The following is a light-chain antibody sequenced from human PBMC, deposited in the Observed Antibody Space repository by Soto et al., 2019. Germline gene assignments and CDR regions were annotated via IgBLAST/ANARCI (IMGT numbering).Light chain of an antibody. CDR1: QSVLYSSNNKNY. V-gene: IGKV4-1*01. J-gene: IGKJ1*01. Sequence: DIVMTQSPDSLAVYLGERATVNCKSSQSVLYSSNNKNYLAWYQQKPGQPPKLLIYWASTRESGVPDRFSGSGSGTDFTLTISSLQAEDVAVYYCQQYYSSWTFGQGTKVEIK. CDR3: QQYYSSWT. CDR2: WAS.